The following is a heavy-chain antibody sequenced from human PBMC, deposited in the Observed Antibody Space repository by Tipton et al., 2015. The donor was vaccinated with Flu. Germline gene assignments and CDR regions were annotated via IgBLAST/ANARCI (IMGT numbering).Heavy chain of an antibody. Sequence: SLRLSCAASGFTFSNYWMNWVRQAPGRGLEWVANINEDGSMRYYVDSVRGRFTISRDNAKNSLSLQMNSLSAEDTAVYYCARRRDGTFTYDYWGQGTLVTVS. CDR3: ARRRDGTFTYDY. CDR1: GFTFSNYW. J-gene: IGHJ4*02. V-gene: IGHV3-7*01. CDR2: INEDGSMR. D-gene: IGHD1-26*01.